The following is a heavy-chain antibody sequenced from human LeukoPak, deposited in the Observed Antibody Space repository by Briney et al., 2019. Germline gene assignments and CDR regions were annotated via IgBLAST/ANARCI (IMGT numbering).Heavy chain of an antibody. V-gene: IGHV3-30*02. Sequence: GGSLRLSCAASGFTFSSYGMHWVRQAPGKGLEWMALIHPDGSYIYYADSVKGRFTISRDKSKNTLYLEMNSLRPEDTALYYCAKDYGTSWYFFDYWGQGTLVTVSS. D-gene: IGHD6-13*01. J-gene: IGHJ4*02. CDR2: IHPDGSYI. CDR3: AKDYGTSWYFFDY. CDR1: GFTFSSYG.